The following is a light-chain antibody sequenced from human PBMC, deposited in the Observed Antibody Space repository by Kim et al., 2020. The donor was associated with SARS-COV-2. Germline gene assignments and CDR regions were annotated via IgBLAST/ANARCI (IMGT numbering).Light chain of an antibody. CDR1: QSISHW. Sequence: DIQMTQSPSTLSASVGDRVTITCRASQSISHWLAWYQLKPGEASNLLIYKASILESGVPPRFSGSGSGTEFTLTISSLHPDDFATYYCQQYSAFPFTFDQGTKLEI. J-gene: IGKJ2*01. V-gene: IGKV1-5*03. CDR2: KAS. CDR3: QQYSAFPFT.